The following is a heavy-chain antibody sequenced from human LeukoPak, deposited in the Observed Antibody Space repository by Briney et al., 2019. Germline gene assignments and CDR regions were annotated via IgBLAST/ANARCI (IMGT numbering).Heavy chain of an antibody. CDR3: ARDRYSSGWHEGVVAFDI. J-gene: IGHJ3*02. CDR2: IYYSGST. Sequence: PSETLSLTCTVSGGSISSYYWSWIRQPPGKGLEWIGYIYYSGSTNYNPSLKSRVTISVDTSKNQFSLKLSSVTAADTAVYYCARDRYSSGWHEGVVAFDIWGQGTMDTVSS. CDR1: GGSISSYY. D-gene: IGHD6-19*01. V-gene: IGHV4-59*01.